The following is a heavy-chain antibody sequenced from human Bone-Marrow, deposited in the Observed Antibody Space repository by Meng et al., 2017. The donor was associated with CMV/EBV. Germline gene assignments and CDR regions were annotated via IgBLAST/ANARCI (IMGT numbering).Heavy chain of an antibody. CDR1: GYSISSGYY. CDR3: ARGSPLEWLLPYYYYYYGMDV. D-gene: IGHD3-3*01. CDR2: IYHSGST. J-gene: IGHJ6*02. V-gene: IGHV4-38-2*02. Sequence: GSLRLSCTVSGYSISSGYYWGWIRQPPGKGLEWIGSIYHSGSTYYNPSLKSRVTISVDTSKNQFSLKLSSVTAADTAVYYCARGSPLEWLLPYYYYYYGMDVWGQGTTVTVSS.